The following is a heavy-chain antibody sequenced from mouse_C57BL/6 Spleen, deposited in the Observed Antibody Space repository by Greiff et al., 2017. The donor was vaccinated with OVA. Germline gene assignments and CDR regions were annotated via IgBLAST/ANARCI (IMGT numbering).Heavy chain of an antibody. Sequence: QVQLQQSGAELVRPGTSVKMSCKASGYTFTNYWIGWAKQRPGHGLEWIGDIYPGGGYTNYNEKFKGKATLTADQSSSTSYMQFSSLTSRDSAIYYCARGGYYGSSPFAMDYWGQGTSVTVSS. CDR1: GYTFTNYW. CDR3: ARGGYYGSSPFAMDY. J-gene: IGHJ4*01. D-gene: IGHD1-1*01. CDR2: IYPGGGYT. V-gene: IGHV1-63*01.